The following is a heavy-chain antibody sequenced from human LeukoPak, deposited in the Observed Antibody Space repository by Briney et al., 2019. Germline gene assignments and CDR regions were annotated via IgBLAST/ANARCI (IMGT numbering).Heavy chain of an antibody. V-gene: IGHV4-39*07. CDR2: IYYSGST. J-gene: IGHJ4*02. CDR3: AREGAIVVVPAARYHLAFDY. D-gene: IGHD2-2*01. Sequence: SETLSLTCTVSGGSISSSSYYWGWIRQPPGKGLEWIGSIYYSGSTYYNPSLKSRVTISVDTSKNQFSLKLSSVTAADTAVYYCAREGAIVVVPAARYHLAFDYWGQGTLVTVSS. CDR1: GGSISSSSYY.